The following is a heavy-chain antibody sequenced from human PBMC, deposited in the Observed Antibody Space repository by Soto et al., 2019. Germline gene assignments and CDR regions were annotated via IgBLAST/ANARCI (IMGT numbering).Heavy chain of an antibody. J-gene: IGHJ6*02. Sequence: PSETLSLTCAVSGGSISSSNWWSWVRQPPGKGLEWIGEIYHSGSTNYNPSLKSRVTISVDKSKNQFSLKLSSVTAADTAVYYCARMNYEFWSGYSVWYYGMDVWGQGTTVTVSS. CDR2: IYHSGST. D-gene: IGHD3-3*01. V-gene: IGHV4-4*02. CDR1: GGSISSSNW. CDR3: ARMNYEFWSGYSVWYYGMDV.